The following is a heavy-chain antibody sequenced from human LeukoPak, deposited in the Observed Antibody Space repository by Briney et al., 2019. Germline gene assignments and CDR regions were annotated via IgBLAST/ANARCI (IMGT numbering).Heavy chain of an antibody. J-gene: IGHJ4*02. D-gene: IGHD2-21*01. Sequence: GGSLRLSCAASGFTFSSYAMSWVRQAPGKGLEWVSAISGSGGSTYYADSVKGRFTISRDNSKNTLYLQMNSLRAEDTAVYYCAKGRRHIVAAYYFDYWGQGTLVTVSS. V-gene: IGHV3-23*01. CDR1: GFTFSSYA. CDR3: AKGRRHIVAAYYFDY. CDR2: ISGSGGST.